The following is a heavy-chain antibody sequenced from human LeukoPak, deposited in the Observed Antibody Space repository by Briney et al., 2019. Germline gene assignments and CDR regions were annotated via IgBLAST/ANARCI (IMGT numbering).Heavy chain of an antibody. CDR3: ARGIRGGKPYCSGGSCFSDDHPLFDY. D-gene: IGHD2-15*01. V-gene: IGHV1-3*03. CDR2: INAGNNNT. Sequence: ASVKVSCKASGYTFTSYDINWVRQAPGQRLEWMGWINAGNNNTKYSQDFQGRVTITRDTSASTAYMELSSLRSEDMAVYYCARGIRGGKPYCSGGSCFSDDHPLFDYWGQGTLVTVSS. CDR1: GYTFTSYD. J-gene: IGHJ4*02.